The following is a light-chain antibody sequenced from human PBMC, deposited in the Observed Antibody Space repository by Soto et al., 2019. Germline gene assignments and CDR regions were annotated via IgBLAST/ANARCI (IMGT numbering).Light chain of an antibody. J-gene: IGKJ4*01. Sequence: DIVLTQSPGPLSLSPGDFASLSFXXSQSVTTGSLAWYQPKPGQAPRLXVYDASNRATGIPARFSSSSSGTDFTLTISSLEPEDFAVYYCQQRSNWSTVTFGEGTKV. CDR2: DAS. V-gene: IGKV3-11*01. CDR3: QQRSNWSTVT. CDR1: QSVTTGS.